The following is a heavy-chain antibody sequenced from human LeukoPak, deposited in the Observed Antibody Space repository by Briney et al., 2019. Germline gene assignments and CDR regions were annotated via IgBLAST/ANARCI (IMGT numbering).Heavy chain of an antibody. D-gene: IGHD2-2*01. CDR2: IYYSGST. J-gene: IGHJ5*02. Sequence: SQTLSLTCAVSGGSISSGGYSWSWIRQPPGKGLEWIGYIYYSGSTNYNPSLKSRVTISVDTSKNQFSLKLSSVTAADTAVYYCARDYGYCSSTSCPEGYWFDPWGPGTLVTVSS. CDR3: ARDYGYCSSTSCPEGYWFDP. V-gene: IGHV4-61*08. CDR1: GGSISSGGYS.